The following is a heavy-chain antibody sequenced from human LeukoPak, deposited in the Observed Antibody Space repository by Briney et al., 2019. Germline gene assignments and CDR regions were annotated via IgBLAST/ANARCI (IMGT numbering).Heavy chain of an antibody. D-gene: IGHD3-22*01. V-gene: IGHV3-7*01. Sequence: GGSLRLSCAASGFTFSSYWMSWVRQAPGKGLEWVANIKQDGSERYYVDSVKGRFTISRDNAKNSLYLQMNSLRAEDTAVYYCAGDRYYDSLNFDYWGQGTLVTVSS. J-gene: IGHJ4*02. CDR1: GFTFSSYW. CDR2: IKQDGSER. CDR3: AGDRYYDSLNFDY.